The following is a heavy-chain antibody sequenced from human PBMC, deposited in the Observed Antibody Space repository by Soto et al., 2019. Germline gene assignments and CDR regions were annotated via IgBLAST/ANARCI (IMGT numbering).Heavy chain of an antibody. V-gene: IGHV3-11*01. CDR1: GFRFSDHY. CDR2: ISGGGTTT. D-gene: IGHD3-10*01. J-gene: IGHJ4*02. Sequence: QVQLVESGGGLVEPGGSLRLSCAASGFRFSDHYMTWIRQAPGKGLEWVSKISGGGTTTHYADSVKGRVTVSRDNAKNSQYLQMNSLRAEDTAVYYCAGDPYYYGSACWGQGTLVTVSS. CDR3: AGDPYYYGSAC.